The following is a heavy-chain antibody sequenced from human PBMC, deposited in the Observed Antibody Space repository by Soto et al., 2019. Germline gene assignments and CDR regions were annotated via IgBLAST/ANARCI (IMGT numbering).Heavy chain of an antibody. CDR3: ARDLAVTTIWFDP. V-gene: IGHV4-31*03. J-gene: IGHJ5*02. Sequence: QVQLQESGPGLVKPSQTLSLTCTVSGGSISSGGYYWSWIRQHPGKGLEWIGYIYYSGSTYYNPSLKSRVTMSVDTSKNQFSLKLSSVTAADTAVYYCARDLAVTTIWFDPWGQGTLVTVSS. CDR2: IYYSGST. D-gene: IGHD4-17*01. CDR1: GGSISSGGYY.